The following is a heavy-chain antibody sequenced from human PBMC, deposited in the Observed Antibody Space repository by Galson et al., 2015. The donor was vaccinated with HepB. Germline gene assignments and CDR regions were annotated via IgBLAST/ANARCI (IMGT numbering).Heavy chain of an antibody. CDR1: GFSLNSRGVG. J-gene: IGHJ4*02. CDR3: AHMDLGLTSFAY. V-gene: IGHV2-5*02. D-gene: IGHD3/OR15-3a*01. Sequence: PALVKPTQTLTLTCTFSGFSLNSRGVGVGWIRQPPGKALEWLALIFLDDDQRHTPLLKSRLSVTKDTPKNQVVLKLTSVDPVDTATYYCAHMDLGLTSFAYWGQGTLVTVSS. CDR2: IFLDDDQ.